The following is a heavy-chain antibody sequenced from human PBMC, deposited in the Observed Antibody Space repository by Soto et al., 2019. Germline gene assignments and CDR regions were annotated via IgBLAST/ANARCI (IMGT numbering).Heavy chain of an antibody. D-gene: IGHD6-6*01. CDR1: GGTFSSYA. CDR2: VIRMFCTA. CDR3: ARAGSIAARPQFPSGFFGP. Sequence: LVKVSCKASGGTFSSYAISWVRHAPGQGLEWMGGVIRMFCTANYAQKFQGRVTITADESTRRAYMGLSSLRSEDTAGYYCARAGSIAARPQFPSGFFGPWGLG. V-gene: IGHV1-69*13. J-gene: IGHJ5*02.